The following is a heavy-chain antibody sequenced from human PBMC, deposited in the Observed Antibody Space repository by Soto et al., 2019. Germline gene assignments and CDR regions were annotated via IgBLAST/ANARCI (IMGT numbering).Heavy chain of an antibody. CDR3: ARDSEYYYGSGSLYYYYYYGMDV. Sequence: PGGSLRLSCAASGFTFSSYAMHWVRQAPGKGLEWVAVISYDGSNKYYADSVKGRFTISRDNSKNTLYLQMNSLRAEDTAVYYCARDSEYYYGSGSLYYYYYYGMDVWGQGTTVTVSS. J-gene: IGHJ6*02. D-gene: IGHD3-10*01. CDR1: GFTFSSYA. CDR2: ISYDGSNK. V-gene: IGHV3-30-3*01.